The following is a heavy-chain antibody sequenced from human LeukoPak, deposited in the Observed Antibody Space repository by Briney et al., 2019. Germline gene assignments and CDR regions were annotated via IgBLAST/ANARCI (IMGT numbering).Heavy chain of an antibody. CDR2: ISSSSSYI. J-gene: IGHJ6*02. D-gene: IGHD6-13*01. Sequence: GGSLRLSCAASGFTSSSYSMNWVRQAPGKGLEWVSSISSSSSYIYYADSVKGRFTISRDNAKNSLYLQMNSLRAEDTAVYYCARVLGYSSSWYYYGMDVWGQGTTVTVSS. CDR1: GFTSSSYS. CDR3: ARVLGYSSSWYYYGMDV. V-gene: IGHV3-21*01.